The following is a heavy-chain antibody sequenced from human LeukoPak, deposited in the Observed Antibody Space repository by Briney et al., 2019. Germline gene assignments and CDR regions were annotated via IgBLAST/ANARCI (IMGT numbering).Heavy chain of an antibody. J-gene: IGHJ5*02. V-gene: IGHV4-34*01. Sequence: SETLSLTCAVYGGSFSGYYWSWIRQPPGKGLEWIGEINHSGSTNYNPSLKSRVTISVDTSKNQFSLKLSSVTAADTAVYYCARHGSEYSSSSDWFDPWGQGTLVTVSS. CDR1: GGSFSGYY. D-gene: IGHD6-6*01. CDR3: ARHGSEYSSSSDWFDP. CDR2: INHSGST.